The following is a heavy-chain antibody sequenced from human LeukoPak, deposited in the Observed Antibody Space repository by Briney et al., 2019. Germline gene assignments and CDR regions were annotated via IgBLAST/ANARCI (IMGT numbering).Heavy chain of an antibody. CDR2: ISGSGGST. V-gene: IGHV3-23*01. Sequence: AGGSLRLSCAASGFTFSSYAMSWVRQAPGKGLEWVSAISGSGGSTYYADSVKGRFTISRDNSKNTLYLQMNSLRAEDTAVYYCARERAPRNYGMDVWGQGTTVTVSS. J-gene: IGHJ6*02. D-gene: IGHD7-27*01. CDR1: GFTFSSYA. CDR3: ARERAPRNYGMDV.